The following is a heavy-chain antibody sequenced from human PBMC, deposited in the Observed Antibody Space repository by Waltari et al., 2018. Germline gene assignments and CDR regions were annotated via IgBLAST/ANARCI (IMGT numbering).Heavy chain of an antibody. D-gene: IGHD3-10*01. Sequence: QLQLQESGPGLVKPSETLSLTCTVSGGSLSRSSYYWGRLRHPPGKGLEWIGSLYLSGSTYYNPSLKSRVTISVDTSKNQFSLKLSSVTAADTAVYYCASYLYVIGGSGLGIDYWGQGTLVTVSS. CDR2: LYLSGST. V-gene: IGHV4-39*01. J-gene: IGHJ4*02. CDR1: GGSLSRSSYY. CDR3: ASYLYVIGGSGLGIDY.